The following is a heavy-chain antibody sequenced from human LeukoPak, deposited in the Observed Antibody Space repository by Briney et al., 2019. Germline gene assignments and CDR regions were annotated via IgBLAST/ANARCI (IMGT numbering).Heavy chain of an antibody. CDR3: ARGGTMDRGVIPFDF. CDR2: IYHSGST. V-gene: IGHV4-38-2*02. Sequence: SETLSLTCTVSGYSISSDYFWGWIRQSPGKGLDWIGIIYHSGSTYYNPSLKSRVTISVDTSKNQFSLKLTSVTASDTAVYYCARGGTMDRGVIPFDFWGQETLVTVSS. J-gene: IGHJ4*02. CDR1: GYSISSDYF. D-gene: IGHD3-10*01.